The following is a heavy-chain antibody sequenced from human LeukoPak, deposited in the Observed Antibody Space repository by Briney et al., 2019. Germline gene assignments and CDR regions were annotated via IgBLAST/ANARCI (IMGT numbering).Heavy chain of an antibody. V-gene: IGHV4-61*02. CDR1: GGSISSGSYY. CDR3: ARVLATWGIAAAGTPYYFDY. Sequence: PSQTLSLTCTVSGGSISSGSYYWSWIRQPAGKGLEWIGRIYTSGSTNYNPSLKSRVTISVDTSKNQFSLKLSSVTAADTAVYYCARVLATWGIAAAGTPYYFDYWGQGTLVTVSS. D-gene: IGHD6-13*01. J-gene: IGHJ4*02. CDR2: IYTSGST.